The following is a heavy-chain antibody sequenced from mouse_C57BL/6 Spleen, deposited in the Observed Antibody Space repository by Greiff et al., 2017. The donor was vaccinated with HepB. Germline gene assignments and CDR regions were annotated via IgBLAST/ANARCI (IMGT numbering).Heavy chain of an antibody. J-gene: IGHJ3*01. V-gene: IGHV8-12*01. D-gene: IGHD2-4*01. CDR2: IYWDDDK. Sequence: QVTLKECGPGILQSSQTLSLTCSFSGFSLSTSGMGVSWIRQPSGKGLEWLAHIYWDDDKRYNPSLKSRLTISKDTSRNQVFLKITSVDTADTATYYCARRSDDDDGWFAYWGQGTLVTVSA. CDR1: GFSLSTSGMG. CDR3: ARRSDDDDGWFAY.